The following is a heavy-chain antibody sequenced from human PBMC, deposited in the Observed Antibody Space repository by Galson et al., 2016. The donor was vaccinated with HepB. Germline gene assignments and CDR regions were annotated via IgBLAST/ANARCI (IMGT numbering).Heavy chain of an antibody. D-gene: IGHD3-16*01. CDR2: IWYDGSKR. CDR3: ATEITTPGTSNADAFDI. CDR1: GFSFSSQA. J-gene: IGHJ3*02. Sequence: SLRLSCAASGFSFSSQAMHWVRQAPGKGLEWVAVIWYDGSKRYYADSVKGRFTISRDNSKKTLYLQMNTLRAEDTAVYYCATEITTPGTSNADAFDIWGQGTKVTVSS. V-gene: IGHV3-33*01.